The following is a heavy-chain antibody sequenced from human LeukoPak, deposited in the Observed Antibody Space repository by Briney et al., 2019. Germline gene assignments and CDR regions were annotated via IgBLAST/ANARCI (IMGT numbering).Heavy chain of an antibody. J-gene: IGHJ4*02. Sequence: SGGSLRLSCAASGFTFSSSTMNWVRQAPGKGLEWVSSITSSSNYIYYADSLKGRFTISRDNARNSLYLQINSLKAEDTAVYYCARGGVDLDYWGQGTLVTVSS. CDR1: GFTFSSST. V-gene: IGHV3-21*01. CDR2: ITSSSNYI. D-gene: IGHD3-3*01. CDR3: ARGGVDLDY.